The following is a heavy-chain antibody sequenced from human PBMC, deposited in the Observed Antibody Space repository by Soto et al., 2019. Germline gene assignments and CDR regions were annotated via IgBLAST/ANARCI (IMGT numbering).Heavy chain of an antibody. Sequence: GESLKISCKGSGYSFTSYWIGWVRQMPGKGLEWMGIIYPGDSDTRYSPSFQGQVTISADKSISTAYLQWSSLKASDTAMYYCARRAGLVSSPYNWFDPWGQGTLVTVSS. J-gene: IGHJ5*02. D-gene: IGHD2-2*01. CDR2: IYPGDSDT. V-gene: IGHV5-51*01. CDR3: ARRAGLVSSPYNWFDP. CDR1: GYSFTSYW.